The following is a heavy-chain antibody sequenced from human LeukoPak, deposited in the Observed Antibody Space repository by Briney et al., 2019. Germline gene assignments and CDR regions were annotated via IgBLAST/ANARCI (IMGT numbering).Heavy chain of an antibody. CDR2: GHYSGNT. J-gene: IGHJ4*02. CDR3: AKWASDNRAFDL. V-gene: IGHV4-59*08. D-gene: IGHD2-8*01. Sequence: VKPSETLSLTCTVSGTSITSYYWNWIRQAPGQGPEWIGYGHYSGNTKYNPPLKSRVTISVDTPKNQFSLRLSSVTAADTAVYFCAKWASDNRAFDLWGQGTLVTVSS. CDR1: GTSITSYY.